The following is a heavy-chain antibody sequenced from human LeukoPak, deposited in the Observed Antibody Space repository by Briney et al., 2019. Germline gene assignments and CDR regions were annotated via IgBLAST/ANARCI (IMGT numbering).Heavy chain of an antibody. CDR1: GYTFTSYD. Sequence: ASVKVSCKASGYTFTSYDINWVRQATGQGLEWMGWMNPNSGNTGYAQKFQGRVTMTRNTSISTAYMELSSLRSEDTAVYYCARGYDFWSGYYLSNWFDPWGQGTLVTVSS. CDR3: ARGYDFWSGYYLSNWFDP. CDR2: MNPNSGNT. V-gene: IGHV1-8*01. D-gene: IGHD3-3*01. J-gene: IGHJ5*02.